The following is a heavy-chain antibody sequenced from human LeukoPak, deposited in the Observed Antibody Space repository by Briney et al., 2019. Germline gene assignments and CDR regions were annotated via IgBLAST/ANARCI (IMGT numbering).Heavy chain of an antibody. D-gene: IGHD3-3*01. V-gene: IGHV1-18*01. Sequence: GASVKVSCKASGYNFITYGLSWVRQAPGQGLEWMGWISPYNGNTNYAQKFQGRVTITADKSTSTAYMELSSLRSEDTAVYYCARSRRSGFSYYYYMDVWGKGTTVTVSS. CDR2: ISPYNGNT. CDR3: ARSRRSGFSYYYYMDV. J-gene: IGHJ6*03. CDR1: GYNFITYG.